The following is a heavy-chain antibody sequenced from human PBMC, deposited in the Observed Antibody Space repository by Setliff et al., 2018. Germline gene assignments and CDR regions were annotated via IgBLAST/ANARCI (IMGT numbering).Heavy chain of an antibody. Sequence: KTSETLSLTCNVSGVSIANTASYWSWIRQPAGKTLEWIGQVYVGRNTYYNPSFESRVSISVDRSNNQFSLKLNSVTAADTAIYYCARHTAVNISPSGLGYWYIDVWAGGTPVTVSS. CDR3: ARHTAVNISPSGLGYWYIDV. CDR2: VYVGRNT. V-gene: IGHV4-61*09. J-gene: IGHJ6*03. D-gene: IGHD3-9*01. CDR1: GVSIANTASY.